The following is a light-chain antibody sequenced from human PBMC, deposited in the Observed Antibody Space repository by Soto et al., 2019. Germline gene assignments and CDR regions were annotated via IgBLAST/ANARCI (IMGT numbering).Light chain of an antibody. J-gene: IGLJ2*01. V-gene: IGLV1-40*01. CDR2: GNT. CDR3: QAYDSSLRVVV. CDR1: SSNIGAGHD. Sequence: QSVLTQPPSVSGAPGQRVTISCTGSSSNIGAGHDVHWYQQFPGKAPKLLIYGNTNRPSGVPDRVSGSRSGTSASLAITGLQAEDEAEYYCQAYDSSLRVVVFAGGTKVTVL.